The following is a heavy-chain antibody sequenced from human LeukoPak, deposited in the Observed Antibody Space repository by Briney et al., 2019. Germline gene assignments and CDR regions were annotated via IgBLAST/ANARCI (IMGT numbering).Heavy chain of an antibody. Sequence: PGGSLRLSCAASGFTFSSYAMHWVRQAPGKGLEWVAVISYDGSNKYYADSVKGRFTISRDNSKNTLYLQMNSLRAEDTAVYYCAKPGAATFYYDSSVKGAPDYWGQGTLVTVSS. V-gene: IGHV3-30*04. D-gene: IGHD3-22*01. CDR2: ISYDGSNK. J-gene: IGHJ4*02. CDR1: GFTFSSYA. CDR3: AKPGAATFYYDSSVKGAPDY.